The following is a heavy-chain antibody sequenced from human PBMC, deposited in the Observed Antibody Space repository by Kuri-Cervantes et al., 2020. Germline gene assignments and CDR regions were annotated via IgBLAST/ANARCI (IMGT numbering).Heavy chain of an antibody. Sequence: GESLKISCAASGFTFSSYAMSRVRQAPGKGLEWVSAISGSGGSTYYADPVKGRFTISRDNSKNTLYLQMNSLRAEDTAVYYCAKSIRGVRGVIIGWFDPWGQGTLVTVSS. CDR1: GFTFSSYA. CDR2: ISGSGGST. V-gene: IGHV3-23*01. D-gene: IGHD3-10*01. J-gene: IGHJ5*02. CDR3: AKSIRGVRGVIIGWFDP.